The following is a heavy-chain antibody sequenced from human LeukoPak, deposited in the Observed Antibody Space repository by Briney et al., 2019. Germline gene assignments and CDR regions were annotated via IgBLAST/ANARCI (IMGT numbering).Heavy chain of an antibody. V-gene: IGHV1-2*02. Sequence: PSASVTVSCKASGYTFTGYYIHWMRQAPGQGLEWMGWMNPNSGDTSYAQKFQGRVTMTRDTPISTAYVELSGLRSDDTAVYYCGRRRIDCSDTGCYVDYWGQGTLVTVSS. D-gene: IGHD2-15*01. CDR1: GYTFTGYY. J-gene: IGHJ4*02. CDR2: MNPNSGDT. CDR3: GRRRIDCSDTGCYVDY.